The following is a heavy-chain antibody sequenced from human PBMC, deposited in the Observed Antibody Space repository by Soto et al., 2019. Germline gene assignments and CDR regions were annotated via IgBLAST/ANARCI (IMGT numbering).Heavy chain of an antibody. J-gene: IGHJ6*03. V-gene: IGHV4-39*01. D-gene: IGHD2-2*01. CDR2: LYYSGST. CDR3: ARNYVTDMVVVPADNDYIDV. CDR1: GGSIISSNYY. Sequence: QLQVQESGPGLVKPSETLSLTCTVSGGSIISSNYYWGWIRQPPGKGLEWIGSLYYSGSTYYNPSLKSPVTTSVDTSKIQLSMKLSSVTATDAAVYYWARNYVTDMVVVPADNDYIDVWGQGTPVTVSS.